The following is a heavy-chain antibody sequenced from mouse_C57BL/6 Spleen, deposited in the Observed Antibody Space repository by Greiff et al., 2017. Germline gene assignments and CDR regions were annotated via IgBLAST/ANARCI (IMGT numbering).Heavy chain of an antibody. Sequence: QVQLQQPGAELVRPGSSVKLSCKASGYTFTSYWMDWVKQRPGQGLEWIGNIYPSDSETHYNQKFKDKATLTVDKSSSTAYMQLSSLTSEDSAVYYCARGYYAFYYFDYWGQGTTLTVSS. V-gene: IGHV1-61*01. CDR3: ARGYYAFYYFDY. J-gene: IGHJ2*01. D-gene: IGHD2-3*01. CDR2: IYPSDSET. CDR1: GYTFTSYW.